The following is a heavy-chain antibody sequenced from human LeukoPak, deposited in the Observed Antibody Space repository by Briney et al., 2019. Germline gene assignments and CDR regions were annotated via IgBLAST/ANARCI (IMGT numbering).Heavy chain of an antibody. Sequence: GGSLRLSCAASGFTFSSYSMNWVRQAPGKGLEWVSSISSSSSYIYYADSVKGRFTISRDNAKNSLYLQMNSLRAEDTAVYYCARRVASRGRFDPWGQGTLVTVSS. J-gene: IGHJ5*02. CDR1: GFTFSSYS. CDR3: ARRVASRGRFDP. CDR2: ISSSSSYI. D-gene: IGHD5-12*01. V-gene: IGHV3-21*04.